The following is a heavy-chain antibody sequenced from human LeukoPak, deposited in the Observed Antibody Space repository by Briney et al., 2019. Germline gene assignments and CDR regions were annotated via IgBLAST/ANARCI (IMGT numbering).Heavy chain of an antibody. Sequence: GGSLRLSCAASEFAFSSFTMNWVRQAPGKGLEWVSSISGSSTYIYYADSVKGRFTISRDNAKNSLYPQMNSLRAEDTAVYYCARGRDGYNWDLDYWGQGTLVTVSS. J-gene: IGHJ4*02. CDR3: ARGRDGYNWDLDY. V-gene: IGHV3-21*01. CDR1: EFAFSSFT. D-gene: IGHD5-24*01. CDR2: ISGSSTYI.